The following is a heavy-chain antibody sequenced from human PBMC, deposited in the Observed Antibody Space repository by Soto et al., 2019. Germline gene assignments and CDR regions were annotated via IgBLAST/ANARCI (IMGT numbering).Heavy chain of an antibody. CDR2: IIPIFGTA. V-gene: IGHV1-69*01. CDR1: GGTFSSYA. J-gene: IGHJ3*02. D-gene: IGHD2-2*02. Sequence: QVQLVQSGAEVKKPGSSVKVSCKASGGTFSSYAISWVRQAPGQGLECMGGIIPIFGTANYAQKFQGRVTITADESTRTAYMELSSLRSEDTAVYYCARGTALVIVVVPAAIYAFDIWGQGTMVTVSS. CDR3: ARGTALVIVVVPAAIYAFDI.